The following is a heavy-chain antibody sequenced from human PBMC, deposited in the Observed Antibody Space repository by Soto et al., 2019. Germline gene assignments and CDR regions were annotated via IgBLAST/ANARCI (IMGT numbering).Heavy chain of an antibody. Sequence: PSETLSLTCAVYGGSFSGYYWSWIRQPPGKGLEWIGEINHSGSTNYNPSLKSRVTISVDTSKNQFSLKLSSVTAADTAVYYCARLTYYYYGMDVWGQGTKVTVSS. CDR2: INHSGST. J-gene: IGHJ6*02. V-gene: IGHV4-34*01. CDR1: GGSFSGYY. CDR3: ARLTYYYYGMDV.